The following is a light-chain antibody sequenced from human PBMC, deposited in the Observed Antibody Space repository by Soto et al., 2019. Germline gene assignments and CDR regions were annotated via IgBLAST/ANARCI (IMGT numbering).Light chain of an antibody. V-gene: IGKV3-15*01. Sequence: EIVMTQSPATLSVSPGERATLSCRASQSVNNNLAWYQQKPGQAPRLLIYGASARATGIPARFSGSGSGTEFTLTISSLKSEDGAVYYCQQYNNWPITFGGGTKVEIK. CDR3: QQYNNWPIT. J-gene: IGKJ4*01. CDR2: GAS. CDR1: QSVNNN.